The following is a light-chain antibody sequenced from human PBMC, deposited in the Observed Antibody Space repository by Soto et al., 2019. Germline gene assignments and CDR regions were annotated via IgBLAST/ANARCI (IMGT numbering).Light chain of an antibody. CDR1: QTLSNSF. J-gene: IGKJ5*01. CDR3: QQYNNWPPT. Sequence: EIVLTQSPGTLSLSPGERATLSCRASQTLSNSFIAWYQPKPGQAPRLLIYDTSSRATGVPDRYSASGSGTEFTLTISSPQSEDFAVYYCQQYNNWPPTFGQGTRLEIK. CDR2: DTS. V-gene: IGKV3-20*01.